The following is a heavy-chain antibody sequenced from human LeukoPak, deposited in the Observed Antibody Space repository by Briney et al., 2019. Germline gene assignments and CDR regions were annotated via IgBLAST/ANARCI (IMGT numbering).Heavy chain of an antibody. CDR1: GCTFTGYY. CDR2: FNPNSGGT. J-gene: IGHJ4*02. D-gene: IGHD6-19*01. V-gene: IGHV1-2*02. Sequence: ASLKVSCKASGCTFTGYYMHCVRQAPGQGLEWMGWFNPNSGGTNYAQKFQGRVTMTRDTPISTAYMELSRLRSDDTAVYYCARGYSSGWYEDYFDYWGQGTLVTVSS. CDR3: ARGYSSGWYEDYFDY.